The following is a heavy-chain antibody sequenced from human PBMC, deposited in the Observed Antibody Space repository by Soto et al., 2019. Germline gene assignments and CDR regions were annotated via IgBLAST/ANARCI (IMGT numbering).Heavy chain of an antibody. D-gene: IGHD6-13*01. CDR3: ARLLVPPAQVCFSYHFYGMDV. V-gene: IGHV5-51*01. J-gene: IGHJ6*02. CDR1: GYIFTNHW. CDR2: IYPGDSDT. Sequence: GESMKISCEGSGYIFTNHWIGWVRQMPGEGLEWMGIIYPGDSDTRYNPSFRGQVTISADKSTSTAYLQWSSLKASDSAMYYCARLLVPPAQVCFSYHFYGMDVWAQGTTVTVPS.